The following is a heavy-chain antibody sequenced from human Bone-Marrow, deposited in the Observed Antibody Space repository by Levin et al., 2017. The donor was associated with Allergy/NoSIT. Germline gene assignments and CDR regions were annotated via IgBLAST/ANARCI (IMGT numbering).Heavy chain of an antibody. CDR3: AKEAIIRNSGGYFDL. Sequence: GGSLRLSCVASGFSFSNYGMQWVRQAPGKGPEWVAVTSFDATAKIYADSVKGRFTISRDNPKNTLYLEMNSLRVEDTAVYYCAKEAIIRNSGGYFDLWGRGTLVTVSS. V-gene: IGHV3-30*18. J-gene: IGHJ2*01. D-gene: IGHD5-12*01. CDR2: TSFDATAK. CDR1: GFSFSNYG.